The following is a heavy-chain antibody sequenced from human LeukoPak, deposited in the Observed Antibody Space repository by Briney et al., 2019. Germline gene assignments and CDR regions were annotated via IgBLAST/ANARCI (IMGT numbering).Heavy chain of an antibody. CDR1: GFIFYDYA. CDR2: ISWNSGII. CDR3: TRGATVTTAYGFDP. V-gene: IGHV3-9*01. J-gene: IGHJ5*02. D-gene: IGHD4-17*01. Sequence: GRSLRLSCAASGFIFYDYAMHWVRQAPGKGLEWVSGISWNSGIIDYVDSVKGRFTISRENAKNSLYLQMNGLRAEDTALYFCTRGATVTTAYGFDPWGQGTPVTVSS.